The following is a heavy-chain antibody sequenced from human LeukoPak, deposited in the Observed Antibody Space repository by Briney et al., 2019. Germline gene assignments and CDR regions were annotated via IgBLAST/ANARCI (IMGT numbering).Heavy chain of an antibody. D-gene: IGHD3-10*01. CDR1: GDSVSSKSAA. CDR2: TYYRSKWYN. V-gene: IGHV6-1*01. Sequence: SQTLSLTCAISGDSVSSKSAAWHWIRHSPSRGNAWLGRTYYRSKWYNAPAVSVKSQINTHPNTSKNQCSLQLNSVTPEDTAVYYCALMVQGVVRYWGRGTLVTVSS. CDR3: ALMVQGVVRY. J-gene: IGHJ4*02.